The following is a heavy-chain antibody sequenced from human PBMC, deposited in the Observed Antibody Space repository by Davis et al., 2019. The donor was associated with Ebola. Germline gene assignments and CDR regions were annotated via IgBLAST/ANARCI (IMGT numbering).Heavy chain of an antibody. J-gene: IGHJ6*02. CDR2: MNPNSGNT. V-gene: IGHV1-8*01. CDR3: ARDSGGMDV. CDR1: GYTFTSYD. Sequence: ASVKVSCKASGYTFTSYDINWVRQATGQGLEWMGWMNPNSGNTGYAQKFQGRVTITADESTSTAYMELSSLRSEDTAVYYCARDSGGMDVWGQGTTVTVSS.